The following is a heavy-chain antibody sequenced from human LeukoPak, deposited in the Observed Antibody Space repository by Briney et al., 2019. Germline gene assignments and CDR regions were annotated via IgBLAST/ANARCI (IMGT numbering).Heavy chain of an antibody. Sequence: GGSLRLSCAPSGFTFSSYRMNWVRQAPGKGLEWVSSISSSSSYIYYADSVKGRFTISRDNAKNSLYLQMNSLRAEDTAVYYCATAAAGSVIDYWGQGTLVTVSS. CDR2: ISSSSSYI. V-gene: IGHV3-21*01. CDR3: ATAAAGSVIDY. D-gene: IGHD6-13*01. J-gene: IGHJ4*02. CDR1: GFTFSSYR.